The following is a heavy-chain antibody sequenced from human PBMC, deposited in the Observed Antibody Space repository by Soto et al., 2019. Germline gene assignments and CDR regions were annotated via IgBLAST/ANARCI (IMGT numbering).Heavy chain of an antibody. J-gene: IGHJ3*02. D-gene: IGHD5-18*01. CDR2: IDWDDDK. Sequence: SGPTLVNPNQTLTLTCTFSGFSLSTSGMRVSWIRQPPGKALEWLARIDWDDDKFYSTSLKTRLTISKDTSKNQVVLTMTNMDPVDTATYYCARSRGYSYGPTAFDIWGQGTMVTVSS. V-gene: IGHV2-70*04. CDR1: GFSLSTSGMR. CDR3: ARSRGYSYGPTAFDI.